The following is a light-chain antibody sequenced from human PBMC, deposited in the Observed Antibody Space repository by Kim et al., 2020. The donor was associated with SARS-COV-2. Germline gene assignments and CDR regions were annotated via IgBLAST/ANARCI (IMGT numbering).Light chain of an antibody. CDR2: DVS. CDR1: SSALATYSY. Sequence: ITIPCTGTSSALATYSYVASHQPHPGPAPQLLIYDVSERPSGVSERFSRSKSGNTASLTSAGLQAEDEADYYCSSYTTRDTLVFGGGTQLTVL. J-gene: IGLJ3*02. V-gene: IGLV2-14*03. CDR3: SSYTTRDTLV.